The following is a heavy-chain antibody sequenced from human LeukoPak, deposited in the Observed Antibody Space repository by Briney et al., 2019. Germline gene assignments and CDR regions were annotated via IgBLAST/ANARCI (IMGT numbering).Heavy chain of an antibody. CDR1: GFTVSIFW. V-gene: IGHV3-7*01. CDR3: ARGGTFVSDY. D-gene: IGHD1-1*01. J-gene: IGHJ4*02. Sequence: GGSLRLFCAVSGFTVSIFWMGWARQAPGEWLEWVANIKPDGSEKYYVDSMKGRLTVSRVNAKNPLYLQMDSLRAEDTAVYYCARGGTFVSDYWGQGTLVTVSS. CDR2: IKPDGSEK.